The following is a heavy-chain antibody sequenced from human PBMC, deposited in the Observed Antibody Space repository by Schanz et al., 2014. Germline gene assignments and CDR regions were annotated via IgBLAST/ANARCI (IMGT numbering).Heavy chain of an antibody. J-gene: IGHJ6*03. CDR2: IIPILGIA. CDR1: GGTFSSYA. Sequence: QVQLVQSGAEVKKPGSPVKVSCKSSGGTFSSYAISWVRQAPGQGLEWMGRIIPILGIANYAQNFQGRVTITADKSTSTAYMELTSLRSEDTAVYYCARLGTGMAVAGSVIDSYYYYMDVWGEGTTVTVSS. V-gene: IGHV1-69*02. D-gene: IGHD6-19*01. CDR3: ARLGTGMAVAGSVIDSYYYYMDV.